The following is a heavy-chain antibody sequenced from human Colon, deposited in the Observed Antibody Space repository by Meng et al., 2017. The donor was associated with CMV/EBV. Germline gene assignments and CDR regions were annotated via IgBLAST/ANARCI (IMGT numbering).Heavy chain of an antibody. CDR2: VNPKNGGI. V-gene: IGHV1-2*02. Sequence: ASVKVSCKAPGYTFSDYHMHWVRQAPGQGLEWMGWVNPKNGGIQYAQRFRGRVTMTRDTSTSTAFMELSSLRSDDTAVYYCARAHNDYWTGYLDGFDIWGQGTRVTVSS. J-gene: IGHJ3*02. D-gene: IGHD3/OR15-3a*01. CDR3: ARAHNDYWTGYLDGFDI. CDR1: GYTFSDYH.